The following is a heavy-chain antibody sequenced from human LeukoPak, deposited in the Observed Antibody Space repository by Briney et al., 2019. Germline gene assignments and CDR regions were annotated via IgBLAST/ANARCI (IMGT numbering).Heavy chain of an antibody. V-gene: IGHV3-74*01. CDR2: INTDGTTT. CDR1: GFTFSSYW. Sequence: GGSLRLSCAASGFTFSSYWMHWVRQAPGKGLVWVSRINTDGTTTTYADSVKGRFSISRDNAKNTLYLQMNSLRAEDTALYYCARDYKSGDSCQIDYWGQGTLVTVSS. J-gene: IGHJ4*02. CDR3: ARDYKSGDSCQIDY. D-gene: IGHD3-22*01.